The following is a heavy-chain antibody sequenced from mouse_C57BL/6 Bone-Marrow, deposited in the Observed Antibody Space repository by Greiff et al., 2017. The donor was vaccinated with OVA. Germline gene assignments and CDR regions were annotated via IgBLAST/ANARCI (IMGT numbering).Heavy chain of an antibody. V-gene: IGHV1-26*01. D-gene: IGHD2-4*01. Sequence: EVQLQQSGPELVKPGASVKISCKASGYSFIDYYMIWLKQRHGKSLEWIVDINPNNGGTSYNQKFKDKATLTVDKSSSTAYMEHRSLTSEDSAVYYGARKGIYYDYMYDFDYWGQGTTLTVSS. J-gene: IGHJ2*01. CDR2: INPNNGGT. CDR3: ARKGIYYDYMYDFDY. CDR1: GYSFIDYY.